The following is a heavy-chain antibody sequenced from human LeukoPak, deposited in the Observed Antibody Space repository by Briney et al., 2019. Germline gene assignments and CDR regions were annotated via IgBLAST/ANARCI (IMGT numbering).Heavy chain of an antibody. Sequence: PSETLSLTCAVYGGSFSGYYWSWIRQPPGEGLEWIGEINHSGSTNYNPSLKSRVTISVDTSKNQSSLKLSSVTAADTAVYYCARGMYGDYGRWRGRPFFFDYWGQGTLVTVSS. CDR1: GGSFSGYY. CDR3: ARGMYGDYGRWRGRPFFFDY. J-gene: IGHJ4*02. V-gene: IGHV4-34*01. CDR2: INHSGST. D-gene: IGHD4-17*01.